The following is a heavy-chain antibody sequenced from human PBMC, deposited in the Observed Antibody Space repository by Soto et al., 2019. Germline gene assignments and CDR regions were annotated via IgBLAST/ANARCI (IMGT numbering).Heavy chain of an antibody. CDR1: GFTFTSYG. J-gene: IGHJ4*02. CDR2: ISAYNGNT. CDR3: ARAGYCSGGNCYSSPFDY. Sequence: ASVKVSCKASGFTFTSYGFSWVRLAPGQGLEWMGWISAYNGNTNYAQKVQDRVTMTTDTSTSTAYMELRSLRSDDTAVHYCARAGYCSGGNCYSSPFDYWGQGTLVTVSS. V-gene: IGHV1-18*01. D-gene: IGHD2-15*01.